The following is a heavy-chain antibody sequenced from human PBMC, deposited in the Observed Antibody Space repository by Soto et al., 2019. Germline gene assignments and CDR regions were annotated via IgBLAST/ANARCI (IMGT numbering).Heavy chain of an antibody. Sequence: SETLSLTCTVSVGSISSYYWSWIRQPPGEGLEWIGYIYYSGSTNYNPSLKSRVTISVDTSKNQFSLKLSSVTAADTAVYYCARGRGYSGYIDYWGQGTMVTVSS. D-gene: IGHD5-12*01. CDR2: IYYSGST. CDR1: VGSISSYY. V-gene: IGHV4-59*01. J-gene: IGHJ4*02. CDR3: ARGRGYSGYIDY.